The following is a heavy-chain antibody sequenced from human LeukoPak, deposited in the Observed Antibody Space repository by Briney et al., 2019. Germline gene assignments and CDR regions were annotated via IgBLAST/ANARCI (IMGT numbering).Heavy chain of an antibody. D-gene: IGHD1-26*01. CDR2: INTDGSST. V-gene: IGHV3-74*01. J-gene: IGHJ4*02. CDR1: GFTFSNYW. Sequence: GGSLRLSCAASGFTFSNYWMHWVRQAPGKGLVWVSRINTDGSSTSYVDSVKGRFTISRDNAKNTLYLQMNSLRAEDTAVYYCARDQVGTMPNDYWGQGTLVTVSS. CDR3: ARDQVGTMPNDY.